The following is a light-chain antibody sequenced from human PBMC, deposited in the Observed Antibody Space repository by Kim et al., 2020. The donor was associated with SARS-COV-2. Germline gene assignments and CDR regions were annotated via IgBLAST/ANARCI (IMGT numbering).Light chain of an antibody. J-gene: IGLJ1*01. V-gene: IGLV3-21*04. CDR2: YDR. CDR3: QVWDKTSDHYV. CDR1: NIGSKS. Sequence: SYELTQPPSVSVAPGKTARITCGGNNIGSKSVHWYQQKPGQAPVLVIYYDRERPSGIPERFSGSNSGNTAALTISRVEAGDEADHYCQVWDKTSDHYVFGRGTKVTVL.